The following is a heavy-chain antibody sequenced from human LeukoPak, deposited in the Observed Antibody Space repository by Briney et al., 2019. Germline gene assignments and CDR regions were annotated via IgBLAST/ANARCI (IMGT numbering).Heavy chain of an antibody. J-gene: IGHJ3*02. Sequence: GGSLRLSCAASGFTVSDNYMNWVRQAPGKGLEWVAVLYASGTIYYADSVKGRFTISRDNSKNTLYLQMNSLTAEDTAVYYWAREVLGFCSGGSCYEFDAFHIWGQGTMVTVSS. CDR1: GFTVSDNY. CDR2: LYASGTI. CDR3: AREVLGFCSGGSCYEFDAFHI. V-gene: IGHV3-53*01. D-gene: IGHD2-15*01.